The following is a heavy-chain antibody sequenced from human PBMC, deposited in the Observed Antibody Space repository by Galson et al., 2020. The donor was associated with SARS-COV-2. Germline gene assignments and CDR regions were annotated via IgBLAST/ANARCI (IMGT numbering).Heavy chain of an antibody. CDR2: IYPRDSDT. J-gene: IGHJ4*02. D-gene: IGHD3-3*01. CDR1: GYTFTTYW. CDR3: ARPKVWSATYYFDY. V-gene: IGHV5-51*01. Sequence: GESLKISCTGSGYTFTTYWIGWVRQMPGKGLEWIGTIYPRDSDTSYSHSFQGQVTISADNSIRTAYLQWSSLKAADTAVYYCARPKVWSATYYFDYWGQGTLVTVSS.